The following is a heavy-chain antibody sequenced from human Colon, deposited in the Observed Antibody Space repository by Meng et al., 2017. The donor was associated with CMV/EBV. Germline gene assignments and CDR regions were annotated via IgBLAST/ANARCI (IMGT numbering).Heavy chain of an antibody. CDR1: GLTFSDSF. D-gene: IGHD3-10*01. CDR2: IKQDGSEK. V-gene: IGHV3-7*03. CDR3: AKCITSCQTRAFDM. J-gene: IGHJ3*02. Sequence: GESLKISCTASGLTFSDSFMSWVRQAPGKGLEWVANIKQDGSEKFYVDSVKGRFTISRDNSKNTLYLQMNSLRAEDTAIYYCAKCITSCQTRAFDMWGQGTMVTVSS.